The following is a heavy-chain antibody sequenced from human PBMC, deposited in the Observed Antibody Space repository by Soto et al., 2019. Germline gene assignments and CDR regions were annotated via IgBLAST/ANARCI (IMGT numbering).Heavy chain of an antibody. CDR1: GGSISSGGYY. J-gene: IGHJ4*02. V-gene: IGHV4-31*03. Sequence: SSETLSLTCTVSGGSISSGGYYWSWIRQHPGKGLEWIGYIYYSGSTYYNPSLKSRVTISVDTSKNQFSLKLSSVTAADTAVYYCARSVLELIEGWGQGTLVTVSS. CDR2: IYYSGST. D-gene: IGHD1-7*01. CDR3: ARSVLELIEG.